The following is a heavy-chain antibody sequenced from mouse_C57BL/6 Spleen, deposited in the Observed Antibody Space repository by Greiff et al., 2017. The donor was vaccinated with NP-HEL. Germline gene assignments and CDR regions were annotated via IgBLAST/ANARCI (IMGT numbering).Heavy chain of an antibody. CDR3: ARVDGYLFDY. Sequence: EVMLVESEGGLVQPGSSMKLSCTASGFTFSDYYMAWVRQVPEKGLEWVANINYDGSSTYYLDSLKSRFIISRDNAKNILYLQMSSLKSEDTATYYCARVDGYLFDYWGQGTTLTVSS. D-gene: IGHD2-3*01. CDR1: GFTFSDYY. J-gene: IGHJ2*01. CDR2: INYDGSST. V-gene: IGHV5-16*01.